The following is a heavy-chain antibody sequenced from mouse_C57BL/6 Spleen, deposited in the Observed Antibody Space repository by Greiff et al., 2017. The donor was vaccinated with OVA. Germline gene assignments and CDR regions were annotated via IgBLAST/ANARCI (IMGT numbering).Heavy chain of an antibody. CDR1: GYAFSSSW. V-gene: IGHV1-82*01. CDR2: IYPGDGDT. J-gene: IGHJ1*03. CDR3: AREYGYDGADWYFDV. Sequence: VQLQQSGPELVKPGASVKISCKASGYAFSSSWMNWVKQRPGKGLEWIGRIYPGDGDTNYNGKFKGKATLTADKSSSTAYMQLSRLTSEDSAVYFCAREYGYDGADWYFDVWGTGTTVTVSS. D-gene: IGHD2-2*01.